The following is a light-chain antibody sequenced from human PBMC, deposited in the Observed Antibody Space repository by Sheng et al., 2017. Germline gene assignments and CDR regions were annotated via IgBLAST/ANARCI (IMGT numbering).Light chain of an antibody. CDR2: EAS. J-gene: IGKJ3*01. V-gene: IGKV1-33*01. Sequence: DIQMTQSPPTLSASVGDRVTITCRASQSISSWLAWYQQKPGKAPKLLIYEASNLGAGVPSRFSGSGSGTDFRLVINSLQPEDFATYYCQQYEDLPPFSFGPGTRVDFK. CDR3: QQYEDLPPFS. CDR1: QSISSW.